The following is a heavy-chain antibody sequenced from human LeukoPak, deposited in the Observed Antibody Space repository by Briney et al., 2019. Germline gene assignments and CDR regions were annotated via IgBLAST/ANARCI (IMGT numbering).Heavy chain of an antibody. CDR2: INHSGST. V-gene: IGHV4-34*01. J-gene: IGHJ4*02. CDR1: GGSFSGYY. CDR3: ARQLRITFPYSSRQL. Sequence: PSETLSLTCAVYGGSFSGYYWSWIRQPPGKGLEWIGEINHSGSTNYNPSLKSRVTISVDTSKNQFSLKLSSVTAADTAVYYCARQLRITFPYSSRQLWGQGTLVTVSS. D-gene: IGHD6-13*01.